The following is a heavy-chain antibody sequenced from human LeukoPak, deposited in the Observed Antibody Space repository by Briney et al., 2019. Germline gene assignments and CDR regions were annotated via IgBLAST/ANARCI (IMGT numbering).Heavy chain of an antibody. CDR2: IRYDGSNK. CDR3: ARDLVSDWYFDL. V-gene: IGHV3-30*02. CDR1: GFTFSSYG. Sequence: GGSLRLSCAASGFTFSSYGMHWVRQAPGKGLEWVAFIRYDGSNKYYADSVKGRFTISRDNSKNTLYLQMNSLRAEDAAVYYCARDLVSDWYFDLWGRGTLVTVSS. D-gene: IGHD2-8*02. J-gene: IGHJ2*01.